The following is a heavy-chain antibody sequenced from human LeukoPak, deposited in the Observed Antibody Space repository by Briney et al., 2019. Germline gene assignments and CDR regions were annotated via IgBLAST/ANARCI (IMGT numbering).Heavy chain of an antibody. CDR1: GYTFTSYY. D-gene: IGHD2-15*01. CDR2: INPSGGST. CDR3: ARDRGVVVAATVFDY. V-gene: IGHV1-46*01. Sequence: ASVKVSCKASGYTFTSYYMHRVRQAPGQGLEWMGIINPSGGSTSYAQKFQGRVTMTRGMSTSTVYMELSSLRSEDTAVYYCARDRGVVVAATVFDYWGQGTLVTVSS. J-gene: IGHJ4*02.